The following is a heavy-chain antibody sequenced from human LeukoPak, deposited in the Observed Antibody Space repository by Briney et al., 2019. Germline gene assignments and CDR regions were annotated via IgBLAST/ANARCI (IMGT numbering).Heavy chain of an antibody. J-gene: IGHJ3*02. V-gene: IGHV3-48*03. CDR1: GFSLSSYE. CDR2: ISSRGSTI. CDR3: ARVGWVLRYAFDI. D-gene: IGHD3-16*01. Sequence: PGGSRRPSCEASGFSLSSYEMNWVRQAPGKGQEWVSHISSRGSTIYYADSVKGRFTISRDNAKNSLYLQMNSLRAEDTAVYYCARVGWVLRYAFDIWGQGTMVTVSS.